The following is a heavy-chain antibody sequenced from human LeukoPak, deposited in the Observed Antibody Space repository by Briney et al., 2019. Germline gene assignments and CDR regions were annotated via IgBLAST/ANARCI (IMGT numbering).Heavy chain of an antibody. CDR3: ARQLPTAAADTRGYFDY. CDR1: GGSISIISSSTYY. Sequence: PSETLSLTCTVSGGSISIISSSTYYWGWIRQAPGKGLEGIGSLYYGENSHYNPSLKSRATLSVDTSNNQFSLKLTSVTAADAAVYFCARQLPTAAADTRGYFDYWGKGTVVTVSS. V-gene: IGHV4-39*01. CDR2: LYYGENS. D-gene: IGHD6-25*01. J-gene: IGHJ4*02.